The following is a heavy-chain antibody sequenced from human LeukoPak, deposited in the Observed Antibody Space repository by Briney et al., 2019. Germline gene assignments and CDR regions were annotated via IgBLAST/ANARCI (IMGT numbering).Heavy chain of an antibody. D-gene: IGHD2-15*01. V-gene: IGHV3-21*01. CDR1: GFIFSTYS. J-gene: IGHJ5*02. CDR2: ISSSSIYI. Sequence: PGGSLRLSCSASGFIFSTYSMNWVRQAPGKGLEWVSSISSSSIYIYYADSLKGRFTISRDNAKNSLYLQMNSLRAEDTAVYYCARATQYCSGGSCYDTWFDPWGQGTLVTVSS. CDR3: ARATQYCSGGSCYDTWFDP.